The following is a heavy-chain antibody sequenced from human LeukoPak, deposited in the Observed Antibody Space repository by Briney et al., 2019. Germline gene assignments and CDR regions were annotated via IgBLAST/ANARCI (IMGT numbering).Heavy chain of an antibody. CDR1: GFTFSDYY. V-gene: IGHV3-11*01. Sequence: GGSLRLSCAASGFTFSDYYMSWIRQAPGKGLEWVSYISSSGSTIYYADSVKGRFTISRDNAKNSLYLQMNSLRAEDTAVYYCARCRYFDWLFSSMNWFDPWGKGTLVTVSS. CDR3: ARCRYFDWLFSSMNWFDP. J-gene: IGHJ5*02. D-gene: IGHD3-9*01. CDR2: ISSSGSTI.